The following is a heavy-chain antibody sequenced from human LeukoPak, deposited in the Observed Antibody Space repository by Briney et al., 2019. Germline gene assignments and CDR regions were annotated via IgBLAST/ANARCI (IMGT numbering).Heavy chain of an antibody. CDR2: IYPRDGST. D-gene: IGHD5-18*01. V-gene: IGHV1-46*01. Sequence: ASVKVSCKASGYSFTSNYIHWVRQAPGQGLEWMGMIYPRDGSTSYAQKFQGRVTVTRDTSTSTVHMELSGLRSEDTAVYYCARDDVDTALLAWGQGTLVTVSS. J-gene: IGHJ5*02. CDR1: GYSFTSNY. CDR3: ARDDVDTALLA.